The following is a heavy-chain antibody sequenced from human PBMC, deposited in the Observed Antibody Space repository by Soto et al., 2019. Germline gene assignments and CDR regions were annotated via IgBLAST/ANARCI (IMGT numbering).Heavy chain of an antibody. Sequence: QVQLVQSGAEVKKPGSSVKVSCKASGGTFSSYAINWVRQAPGQGLEWMGGIIRIFGTPDYAQRFQGRVTTTADESTSTAYMELSSLRSEDTAVYYCARQGSNDYYYYGMDVWGQGTTVTVSS. CDR2: IIRIFGTP. D-gene: IGHD3-10*01. V-gene: IGHV1-69*12. CDR3: ARQGSNDYYYYGMDV. CDR1: GGTFSSYA. J-gene: IGHJ6*02.